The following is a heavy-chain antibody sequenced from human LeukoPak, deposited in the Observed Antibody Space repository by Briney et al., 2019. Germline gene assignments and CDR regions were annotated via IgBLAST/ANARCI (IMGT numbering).Heavy chain of an antibody. CDR1: GFTFSSYA. V-gene: IGHV3-23*01. CDR2: ISGSGGST. Sequence: GGSLRLSCAASGFTFSSYAMSWVRQAPGKGLEWVSAISGSGGSTYYADSVKGRFTISRDNSKNTLYLQMNSLRAEDTAVYYCAKDPVGRAKILSIAADGTGWFDPWGQGTLVTLSS. J-gene: IGHJ5*02. CDR3: AKDPVGRAKILSIAADGTGWFDP. D-gene: IGHD6-13*01.